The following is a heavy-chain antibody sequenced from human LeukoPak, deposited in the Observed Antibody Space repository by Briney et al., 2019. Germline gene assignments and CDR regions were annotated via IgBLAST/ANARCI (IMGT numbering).Heavy chain of an antibody. J-gene: IGHJ5*02. CDR1: GGTFISYA. Sequence: ASXXVSCKASGGTFISYAISWVRQAPGQGLEWMGRIIPIFGTANYAQKFQGRVTITTDESTSTAYMELSSLRSEDTAVYYCARARGDYSSSWYDHSFDPWGQGTLVTVSS. D-gene: IGHD6-13*01. V-gene: IGHV1-69*05. CDR2: IIPIFGTA. CDR3: ARARGDYSSSWYDHSFDP.